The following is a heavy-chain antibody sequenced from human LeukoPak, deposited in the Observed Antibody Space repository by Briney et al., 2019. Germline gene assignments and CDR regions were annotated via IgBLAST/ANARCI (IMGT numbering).Heavy chain of an antibody. D-gene: IGHD3-10*01. CDR3: ARYGGSNYVGF. J-gene: IGHJ4*02. Sequence: GGSLRLSCAASGFTFRSYWMSWVRQAPGKGLEWVANIKEDGSEKYYVDSVEGRFTISRDNAKNSLYLQMNSLRADDTAVYYCARYGGSNYVGFWGQGTLVTVSS. CDR1: GFTFRSYW. CDR2: IKEDGSEK. V-gene: IGHV3-7*01.